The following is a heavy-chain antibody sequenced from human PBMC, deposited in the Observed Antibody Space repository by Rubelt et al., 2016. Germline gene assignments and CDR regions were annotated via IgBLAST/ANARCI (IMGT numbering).Heavy chain of an antibody. CDR3: AGLRYDRSGYYWFDP. CDR1: GGAVTDTHYY. D-gene: IGHD3-22*01. V-gene: IGHV4-39*01. J-gene: IGHJ5*02. CDR2: IYYNGNM. Sequence: QLLLQESGPGLVKPSETLSLTCSVSGGAVTDTHYYWGWIRQPPGKGLEWMGSIYYNGNMYHNPSFKSRVTISVDTSKKEFSRWRGSVTAADTAVYYWAGLRYDRSGYYWFDPWGQGTLVTVSS.